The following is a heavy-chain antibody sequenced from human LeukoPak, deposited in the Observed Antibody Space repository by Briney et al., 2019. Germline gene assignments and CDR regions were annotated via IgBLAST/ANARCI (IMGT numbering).Heavy chain of an antibody. V-gene: IGHV3-21*01. CDR1: GFTFSSYS. CDR3: HQVILTGYYPLDY. J-gene: IGHJ4*02. CDR2: ISSSSSYI. Sequence: PGGSLRLSCAASGFTFSSYSMNWVRQAPGKGLEWVSSISSSSSYIYYADSVKGRFTISRDNAKNSLYLQMNSLRAEDTAVYYRHQVILTGYYPLDYWGQGTLVTVSS. D-gene: IGHD3-9*01.